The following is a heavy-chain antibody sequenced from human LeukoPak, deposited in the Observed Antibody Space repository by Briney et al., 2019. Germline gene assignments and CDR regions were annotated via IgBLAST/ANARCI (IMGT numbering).Heavy chain of an antibody. CDR1: GVSTNTYYY. J-gene: IGHJ4*02. CDR3: ATNIPTPTTSPPLGY. D-gene: IGHD1-26*01. CDR2: VDYSGRS. Sequence: PSETLSLTCTVSGVSTNTYYYWSWILQPPGKGLEWIVYVDYSGRSKYSPSLKSRVTISVDTSKYQFSLDLTSVTAADTAVYYCATNIPTPTTSPPLGYWGQGTLVTVSS. V-gene: IGHV4-59*08.